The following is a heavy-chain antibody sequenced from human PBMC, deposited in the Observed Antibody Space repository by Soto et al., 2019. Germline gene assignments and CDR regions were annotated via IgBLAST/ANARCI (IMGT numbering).Heavy chain of an antibody. V-gene: IGHV4-39*01. Sequence: SETLSLTCTVSGGSFSSSNYYWGGIRHPPGKGLEWIGNIFYGGGSGVAYYSPSLKSRVTISVDTSKNQFSLNMRSLTAADTAVYFCARRGGGDSLFDSWGQGKLVPVSS. J-gene: IGHJ4*02. CDR1: GGSFSSSNYY. D-gene: IGHD4-17*01. CDR2: IFYGGGSGVA. CDR3: ARRGGGDSLFDS.